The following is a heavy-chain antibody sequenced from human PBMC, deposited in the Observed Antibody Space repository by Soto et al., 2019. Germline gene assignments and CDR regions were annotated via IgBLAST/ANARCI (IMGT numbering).Heavy chain of an antibody. V-gene: IGHV3-73*01. Sequence: GGSLRLSCAASGFTFSGSAMHWVRQASGKGLEWVGRIRSKTNSYATAYAASVKGRFTISRDDSKDTAYLQMNSLKTEDTAVYYCTRDPRNYYDSIGSANWFDPWGQGTLVTVSS. D-gene: IGHD3-22*01. CDR3: TRDPRNYYDSIGSANWFDP. CDR1: GFTFSGSA. CDR2: IRSKTNSYAT. J-gene: IGHJ5*02.